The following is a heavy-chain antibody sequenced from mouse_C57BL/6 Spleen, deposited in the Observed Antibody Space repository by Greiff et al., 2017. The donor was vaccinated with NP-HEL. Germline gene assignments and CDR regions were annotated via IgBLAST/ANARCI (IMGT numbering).Heavy chain of an antibody. CDR3: ARWYDYVDY. CDR1: GYAFTNYL. Sequence: QVQLQQSGAELVRPGTSVKVSCKASGYAFTNYLIEWVKQRPGQGLEWIGVINPGSGGTNYNEKFKGKATLTADKSSSTAYMQLSSLTSEDSAVYCCARWYDYVDYWGQGTTLTVSS. J-gene: IGHJ2*01. V-gene: IGHV1-54*01. D-gene: IGHD2-4*01. CDR2: INPGSGGT.